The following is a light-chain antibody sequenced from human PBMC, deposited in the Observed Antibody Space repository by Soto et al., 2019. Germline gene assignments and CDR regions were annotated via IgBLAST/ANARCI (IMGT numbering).Light chain of an antibody. CDR2: DAS. V-gene: IGKV1-33*01. J-gene: IGKJ1*01. Sequence: DIQMTQSPSSLSASVGDRVTITCRASQGISSYLAWYQQKPGKAPKLLIYDASNLETGVPSRFSGSGSGTDFTFTISSLQPEDIATYYCQQYDNPSWTFGQGTKVDIK. CDR1: QGISSY. CDR3: QQYDNPSWT.